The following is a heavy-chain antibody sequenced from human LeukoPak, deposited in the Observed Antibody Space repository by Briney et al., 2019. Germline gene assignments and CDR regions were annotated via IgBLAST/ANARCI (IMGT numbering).Heavy chain of an antibody. CDR1: GGSISSSSYY. Sequence: PSETLSLTCTVSGGSISSSSYYWGWIRQPAGKGLEWIGRIYTSESTNYNPSLKSRVTISVDTSRNQFSLKLSSVTAADTAVYYCARGLWFGDENPPYFDYWGQGILVTVSS. D-gene: IGHD3-10*01. V-gene: IGHV4-61*02. J-gene: IGHJ4*02. CDR2: IYTSEST. CDR3: ARGLWFGDENPPYFDY.